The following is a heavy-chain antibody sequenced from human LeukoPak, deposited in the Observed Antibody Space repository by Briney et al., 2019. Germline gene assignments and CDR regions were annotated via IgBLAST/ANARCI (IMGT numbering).Heavy chain of an antibody. CDR1: GFTSSAYG. J-gene: IGHJ6*02. CDR3: ARGVDYAMDV. CDR2: LDTTGTTT. V-gene: IGHV3-74*01. Sequence: PGGSLRLSCAVSGFTSSAYGMDWVRQAPGKGLVWVSFLDTTGTTTTYADSVKGRFTISRDIAKNKLHLEMNSLRAEDTGVYYCARGVDYAMDVWGQGTTVTVSS.